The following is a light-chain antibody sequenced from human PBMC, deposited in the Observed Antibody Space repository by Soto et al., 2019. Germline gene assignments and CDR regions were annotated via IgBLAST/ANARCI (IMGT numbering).Light chain of an antibody. CDR1: QSVSSN. J-gene: IGKJ5*01. CDR2: GAS. V-gene: IGKV3-15*01. CDR3: QQYNNWPPIT. Sequence: VLTQSPGTMSLFPCGRTHISCRGSQSVSSNLAWYQQKPGQAPTLLIYGASTRATGIPARFSGSGSGTEFTLTIRSLQSEDLAVYYCQQYNNWPPITFGQGTRLAIK.